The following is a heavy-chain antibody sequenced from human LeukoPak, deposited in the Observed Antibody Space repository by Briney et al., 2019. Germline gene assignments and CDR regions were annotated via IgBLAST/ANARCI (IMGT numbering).Heavy chain of an antibody. V-gene: IGHV3-21*01. CDR1: GFTFSSYS. D-gene: IGHD2-15*01. CDR2: ISSSSSYI. Sequence: PGGSLRLSCAASGFTFSSYSMNWVRQAPGKGLEWVSSISSSSSYIYYADSVKGRFTISRDNAKNSLHLQMNSLRAEDTAVYYCARGYCSGGSCYPDYYYYYMDVWGKGTTVTVSS. J-gene: IGHJ6*03. CDR3: ARGYCSGGSCYPDYYYYYMDV.